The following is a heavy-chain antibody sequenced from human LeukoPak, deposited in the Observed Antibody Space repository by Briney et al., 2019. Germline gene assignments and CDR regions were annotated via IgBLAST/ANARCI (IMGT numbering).Heavy chain of an antibody. CDR3: ARVRPDRDFDS. J-gene: IGHJ4*02. Sequence: NLQGRVTMTTDTSTSTAYMELRSLRSDDTAVYYCARVRPDRDFDSWGQGTLVTVSS. D-gene: IGHD1-14*01. V-gene: IGHV1-18*01.